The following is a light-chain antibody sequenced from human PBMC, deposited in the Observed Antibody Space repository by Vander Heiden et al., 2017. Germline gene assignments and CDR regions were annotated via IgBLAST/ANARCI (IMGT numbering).Light chain of an antibody. Sequence: DIQMTQSPYTLSASVGDRVTITCRASQSISSWLAWYQHKPGKAPKVLIYKSSSLESGVPSRFSGSGSGTEFTLSISSLQPDDIATYYCQKDDNYPGTFGQGTKVEIK. CDR2: KSS. V-gene: IGKV1-5*03. CDR3: QKDDNYPGT. CDR1: QSISSW. J-gene: IGKJ1*01.